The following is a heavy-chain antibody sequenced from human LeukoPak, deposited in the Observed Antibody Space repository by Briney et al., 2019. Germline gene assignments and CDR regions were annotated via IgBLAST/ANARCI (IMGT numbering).Heavy chain of an antibody. D-gene: IGHD5-18*01. CDR3: ARDIPGGASFLDQ. CDR2: IHESGSYQ. Sequence: PGGSPRLSCAASGFTFNNYWMTWVRQAPGKGLEWVAHIHESGSYQNYVDSVRGRFTVSRDNTKRVLYLQMDSLRAEDTAVYYCARDIPGGASFLDQWGQGTLVTVSS. CDR1: GFTFNNYW. V-gene: IGHV3-7*01. J-gene: IGHJ5*02.